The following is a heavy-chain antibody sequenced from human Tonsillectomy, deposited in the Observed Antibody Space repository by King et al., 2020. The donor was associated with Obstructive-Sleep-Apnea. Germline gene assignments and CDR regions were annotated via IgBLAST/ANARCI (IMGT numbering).Heavy chain of an antibody. D-gene: IGHD5-18*01. CDR1: GFTFSSYG. CDR3: AKDDRSRYSFGHWGLIDY. V-gene: IGHV3-30*18. Sequence: VQLVESGGGVVQPGRSLRLSCAASGFTFSSYGMHWVRQAPGKGLEWVAVISHDGSNKFYADSVKGRFTISRDNSKNTLFLQMNSLRAEDTAVYYCAKDDRSRYSFGHWGLIDYWGQGTLVTVSS. J-gene: IGHJ4*02. CDR2: ISHDGSNK.